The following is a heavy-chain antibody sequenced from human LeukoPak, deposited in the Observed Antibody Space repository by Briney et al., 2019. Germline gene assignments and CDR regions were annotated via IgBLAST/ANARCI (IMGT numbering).Heavy chain of an antibody. CDR1: GFTFSSTW. CDR3: ATAGSYRFDY. CDR2: MNPDGGTT. J-gene: IGHJ4*02. Sequence: QSGGSLRLSCAGSGFTFSSTWMHWLRQVPGKGLVWVSRMNPDGGTTDYADSVKGRFTISRDNAKNTLYLQMSSLTVEDTAVYYCATAGSYRFDYWGQGTLVTVSS. V-gene: IGHV3-74*01. D-gene: IGHD3-16*02.